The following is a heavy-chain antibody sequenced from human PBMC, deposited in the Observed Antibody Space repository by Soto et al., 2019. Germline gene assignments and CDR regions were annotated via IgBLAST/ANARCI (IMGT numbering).Heavy chain of an antibody. CDR3: ARGLAAAGTLPLPFDY. J-gene: IGHJ4*02. CDR2: MSPNSGNT. V-gene: IGHV1-8*01. Sequence: ASVKVSCKASGYTFTSYDINWVRQATGQGLEWMGWMSPNSGNTGYAQKFQGRVTMTRNTSISTAYMELSSLRSEDTAVYYCARGLAAAGTLPLPFDYRREGTLVTVSS. CDR1: GYTFTSYD. D-gene: IGHD6-13*01.